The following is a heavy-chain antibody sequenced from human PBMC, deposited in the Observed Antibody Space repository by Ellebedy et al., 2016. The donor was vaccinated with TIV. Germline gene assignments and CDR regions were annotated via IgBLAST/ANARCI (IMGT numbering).Heavy chain of an antibody. CDR2: ISPYNGNT. D-gene: IGHD2-21*02. CDR3: AREGVTGMFYFDY. V-gene: IGHV1-18*01. J-gene: IGHJ4*02. CDR1: HYTFSNYG. Sequence: ASVKVSCKASHYTFSNYGISWVRQVPGQGLEWLGWISPYNGNTTYAQKFQDRVTMTADTSATTAYMELRSLRADDTAVYFCAREGVTGMFYFDYWGQGTPVTVCS.